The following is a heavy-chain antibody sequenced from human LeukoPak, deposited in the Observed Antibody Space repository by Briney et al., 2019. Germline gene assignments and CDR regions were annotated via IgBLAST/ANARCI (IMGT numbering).Heavy chain of an antibody. D-gene: IGHD3-22*01. CDR3: AEYYYYDSSGYQQYYFDY. Sequence: GGSLRLSCAASGFTFTTYAMSWVRQAPGKGLEWVSGISNSVGSTYYADSVKGRFTISRDNSKNTLYLQMNSLRAEDTAVYYCAEYYYYDSSGYQQYYFDYWGQGTLVTVSS. CDR1: GFTFTTYA. J-gene: IGHJ4*02. V-gene: IGHV3-23*01. CDR2: ISNSVGST.